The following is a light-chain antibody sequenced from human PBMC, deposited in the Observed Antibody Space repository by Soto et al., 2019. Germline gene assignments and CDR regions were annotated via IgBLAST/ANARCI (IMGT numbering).Light chain of an antibody. Sequence: DIQMTQAPSSPSASVGDRVTITCRASQPIDTSLNWYQQKPGNDPRLLIYAASSLQSGVPLRFSGSGSGTDFTLTISSLQPEDFATYYCQQSYSSPFTFGPGTTVDIK. J-gene: IGKJ3*01. CDR3: QQSYSSPFT. CDR1: QPIDTS. CDR2: AAS. V-gene: IGKV1-39*01.